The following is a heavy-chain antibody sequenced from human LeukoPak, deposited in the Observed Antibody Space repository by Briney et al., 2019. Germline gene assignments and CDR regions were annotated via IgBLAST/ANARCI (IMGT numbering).Heavy chain of an antibody. D-gene: IGHD2-2*01. CDR3: ARYCSSTSCYRAGFDP. J-gene: IGHJ5*02. V-gene: IGHV4-38-2*02. CDR1: GYSISSGYY. CDR2: IYHSGST. Sequence: SETLSLICTVSGYSISSGYYWGWIRQPPGKGLEWIGSIYHSGSTYYNPSLKSRVTISVDTSKNQFSLKLSSVTAADTAVYYCARYCSSTSCYRAGFDPWGQGTLVTVSS.